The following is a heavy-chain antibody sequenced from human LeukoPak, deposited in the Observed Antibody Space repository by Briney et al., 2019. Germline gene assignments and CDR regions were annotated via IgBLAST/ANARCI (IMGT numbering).Heavy chain of an antibody. V-gene: IGHV4-39*07. CDR1: GGSISSSSYY. CDR3: AREYCSGGSCYFDY. CDR2: IYYTGST. J-gene: IGHJ4*02. D-gene: IGHD2-15*01. Sequence: PSETLSLTCTVSGGSISSSSYYWGWIRQPPGKGLEWIGSIYYTGSTYYNPSLKSRVTTSVDTSKNQFSLKLSSVTAADTAVYYCAREYCSGGSCYFDYWGQGTLVTVSS.